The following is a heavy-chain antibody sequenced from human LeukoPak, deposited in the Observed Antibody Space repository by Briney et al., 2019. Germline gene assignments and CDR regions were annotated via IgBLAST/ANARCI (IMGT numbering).Heavy chain of an antibody. D-gene: IGHD3-22*01. J-gene: IGHJ5*02. Sequence: GGSLRLSCAASGFTFSDYYMSWIRQAPGKGLEWVSYISSSGSTIYYADSVKGRFTISRDNAKNSLYLQMNSLRAEDTAVYFCARDQTPPDWYYDSSGYPNNWFDPWGQGTLVTVSS. CDR3: ARDQTPPDWYYDSSGYPNNWFDP. V-gene: IGHV3-11*04. CDR2: ISSSGSTI. CDR1: GFTFSDYY.